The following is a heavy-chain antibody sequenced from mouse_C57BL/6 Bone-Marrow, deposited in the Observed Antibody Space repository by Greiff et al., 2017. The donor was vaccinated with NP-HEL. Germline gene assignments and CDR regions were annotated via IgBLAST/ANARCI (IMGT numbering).Heavy chain of an antibody. CDR3: AREGYGYDVGYFDV. CDR2: IHPNSGST. Sequence: QVQLQQSGAELVKPGASVKLSCKASGYTFTSYWMHWVKQRPGQGLEWIGMIHPNSGSTNYNEKFKSKATLTVDKSSSTAYMQLSSLTSEDSAVYYCAREGYGYDVGYFDVWGTGTTVTVSS. CDR1: GYTFTSYW. J-gene: IGHJ1*03. V-gene: IGHV1-64*01. D-gene: IGHD2-2*01.